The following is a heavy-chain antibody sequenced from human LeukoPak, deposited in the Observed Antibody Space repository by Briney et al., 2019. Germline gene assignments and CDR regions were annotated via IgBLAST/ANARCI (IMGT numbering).Heavy chain of an antibody. D-gene: IGHD3-22*01. CDR1: GFTFDDYA. V-gene: IGHV3-9*01. CDR2: ISWNSGSI. J-gene: IGHJ4*02. Sequence: GGSLRLSCAASGFTFDDYAMHWVRQAPGKGLEWVSGISWNSGSIGYADSVKGRFTISRDNAKNSLYLQMNSLRAEDTALYYCAKDGGLTTRSYDSNGYLDYWGQGTLVTVSS. CDR3: AKDGGLTTRSYDSNGYLDY.